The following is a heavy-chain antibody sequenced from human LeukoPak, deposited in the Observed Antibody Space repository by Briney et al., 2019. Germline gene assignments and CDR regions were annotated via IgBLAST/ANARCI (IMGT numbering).Heavy chain of an antibody. CDR3: ARDPSSWGGSFDY. Sequence: SETLSLTCTVSGGSISSYYWSWIRQPPGKGLEWIGYIYYSGSTNYNPSLKSRVTISVDTSKNQFSLKLSSLTAADTAVYYCARDPSSWGGSFDYWGQGTLVTVSS. CDR2: IYYSGST. J-gene: IGHJ4*02. D-gene: IGHD2-2*01. CDR1: GGSISSYY. V-gene: IGHV4-59*01.